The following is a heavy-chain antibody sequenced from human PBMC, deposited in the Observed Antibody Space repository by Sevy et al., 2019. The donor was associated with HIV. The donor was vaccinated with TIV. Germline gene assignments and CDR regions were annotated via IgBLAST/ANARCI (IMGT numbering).Heavy chain of an antibody. CDR2: IIPIFGTA. J-gene: IGHJ4*02. CDR1: GGTFSSYA. Sequence: KVSCKASGGTFSSYAISWVRQAPGQGLEWMGGIIPIFGTANYAQKFQGRVTITADESTSTAYMELSSLRSEDTAVYYCARGGRIAVAGKGGFDYWGPGTLVTVSS. D-gene: IGHD6-19*01. CDR3: ARGGRIAVAGKGGFDY. V-gene: IGHV1-69*01.